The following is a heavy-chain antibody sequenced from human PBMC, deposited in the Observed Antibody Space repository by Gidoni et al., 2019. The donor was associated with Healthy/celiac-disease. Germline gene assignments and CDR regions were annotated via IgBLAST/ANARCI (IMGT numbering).Heavy chain of an antibody. CDR1: GGSFSGYY. Sequence: QVQLQQWGAGLLKPSETLSLTCAVYGGSFSGYYGSWIRQPPGKGLEWIGEINHSGSTNYNPSLKSRVTISVDTSKNQFSLKLSSVTAADTAVYYCARGGGSGSYYRYYYYYGMDVWGQGTTVTVSS. CDR3: ARGGGSGSYYRYYYYYGMDV. J-gene: IGHJ6*02. D-gene: IGHD3-10*01. CDR2: INHSGST. V-gene: IGHV4-34*01.